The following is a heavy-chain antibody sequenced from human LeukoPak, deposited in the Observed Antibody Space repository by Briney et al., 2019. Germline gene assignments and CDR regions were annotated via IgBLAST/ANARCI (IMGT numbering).Heavy chain of an antibody. J-gene: IGHJ4*02. Sequence: SDPLSLPCTLSGGYLSSYYGSWMRQPPGKGVEWIGYMYNCGSNNYNPSHKRRVTISVDTSKNQFSLKLSSVTAADTAVYFCALGDCRSTSCYVFDYWGQGTLVTVSS. V-gene: IGHV4-59*07. CDR3: ALGDCRSTSCYVFDY. D-gene: IGHD2-2*01. CDR2: MYNCGSN. CDR1: GGYLSSYY.